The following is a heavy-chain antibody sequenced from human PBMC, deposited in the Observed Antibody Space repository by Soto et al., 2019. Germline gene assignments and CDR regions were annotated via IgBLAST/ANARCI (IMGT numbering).Heavy chain of an antibody. CDR3: ASGIDP. CDR2: IKPDGSET. J-gene: IGHJ5*02. CDR1: GFMFSNSW. Sequence: EAQLVESGGDLVQPGGSLGLSLPASGFMFSNSWLNWVRQAPGKGLEWVANIKPDGSETAYVDSVKGRFTISRDNAKKFLYLQMNSLRVDDTAVYYCASGIDPWGQGTLVTVSS. V-gene: IGHV3-7*05.